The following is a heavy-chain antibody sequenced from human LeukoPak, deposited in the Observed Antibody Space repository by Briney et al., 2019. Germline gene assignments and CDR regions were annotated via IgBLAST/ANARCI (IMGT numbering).Heavy chain of an antibody. CDR1: GDSISSGFYY. D-gene: IGHD5-18*01. Sequence: SQTLSLTCTVSGDSISSGFYYWSWIRQPAGKGLEWIGRSYTSGSTNYNPSLKSRVTISVDTSKNQFSLKLSSVTATDTAVYYCARSGYSHGYYTNWFDPWGQGTLVTVSS. J-gene: IGHJ5*02. CDR3: ARSGYSHGYYTNWFDP. V-gene: IGHV4-61*02. CDR2: SYTSGST.